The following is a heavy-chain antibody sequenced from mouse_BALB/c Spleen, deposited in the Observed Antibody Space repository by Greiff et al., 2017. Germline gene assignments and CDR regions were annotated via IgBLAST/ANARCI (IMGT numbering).Heavy chain of an antibody. CDR3: AFFTTATYFDV. Sequence: EVQLKESGAELVRPGALVKLSCKASGFNIKDYYMHWVKQRPEQGLEWIGWIDPENGNTIYDPKFQGKASITADTSSNTAYLQLSSLTSEDTAVYYCAFFTTATYFDVWGAGTTVTVSS. J-gene: IGHJ1*01. V-gene: IGHV14-1*02. D-gene: IGHD1-2*01. CDR2: IDPENGNT. CDR1: GFNIKDYY.